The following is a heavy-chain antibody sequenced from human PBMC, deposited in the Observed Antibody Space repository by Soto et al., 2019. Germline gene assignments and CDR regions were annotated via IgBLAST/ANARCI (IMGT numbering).Heavy chain of an antibody. CDR1: GFTFSSYA. V-gene: IGHV3-30-3*01. CDR3: ARVGCDGGSCYTLVGLRYGMDV. J-gene: IGHJ6*02. Sequence: QVQLVESGGGVVQPGRSLRLSCAASGFTFSSYAMHWVRQAPGKGLEWVAVVSYDGNNKYYADSVKGRFTISRDNSKNSLYLQMNRLRDEDTAVYYCARVGCDGGSCYTLVGLRYGMDVWGQGTTVTVSS. CDR2: VSYDGNNK. D-gene: IGHD2-15*01.